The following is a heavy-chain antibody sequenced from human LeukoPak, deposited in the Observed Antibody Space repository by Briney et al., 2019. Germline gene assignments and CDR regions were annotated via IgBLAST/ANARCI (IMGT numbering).Heavy chain of an antibody. D-gene: IGHD4-17*01. Sequence: ASVKVSCKASGYTFTNFGISWVRQAPGQGLEWMGWISAYNGNTNYARRPQGRVTMTTDTSTSTAYMELRSLRSDDTAVYYCARDRDYGDYNTQDLFVYWGQGTLVTVSS. V-gene: IGHV1-18*01. J-gene: IGHJ4*02. CDR3: ARDRDYGDYNTQDLFVY. CDR2: ISAYNGNT. CDR1: GYTFTNFG.